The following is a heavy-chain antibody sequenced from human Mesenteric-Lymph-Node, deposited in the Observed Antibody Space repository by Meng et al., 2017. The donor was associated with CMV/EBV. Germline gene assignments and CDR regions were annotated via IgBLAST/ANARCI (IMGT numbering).Heavy chain of an antibody. J-gene: IGHJ5*02. CDR3: TRDMSGANFDP. D-gene: IGHD4/OR15-4a*01. CDR1: GYTFTSYD. CDR2: INPKSGDT. Sequence: ASVKVSCKASGYTFTSYDINWVRQATGQGLEWMGWINPKSGDTNYAQKFQGRVTLTRDTSISTAYMELSRLRSDDTAIYFCTRDMSGANFDPWGQGTLVTVSS. V-gene: IGHV1-2*02.